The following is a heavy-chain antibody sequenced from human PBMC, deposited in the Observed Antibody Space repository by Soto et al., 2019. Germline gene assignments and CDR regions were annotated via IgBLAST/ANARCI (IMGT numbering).Heavy chain of an antibody. D-gene: IGHD5-18*01. CDR2: VSASGLNT. Sequence: QPGGSLRLSCAASGFTFSTYAMAWVRQAPGKGLEWVSGVSASGLNTDYADPVKGRFYISRDNSKNTVSLHMNSLRAEDTALYYCAKDRSRRTAGYFLDYLGQGTPVTVSS. CDR3: AKDRSRRTAGYFLDY. J-gene: IGHJ4*02. V-gene: IGHV3-23*01. CDR1: GFTFSTYA.